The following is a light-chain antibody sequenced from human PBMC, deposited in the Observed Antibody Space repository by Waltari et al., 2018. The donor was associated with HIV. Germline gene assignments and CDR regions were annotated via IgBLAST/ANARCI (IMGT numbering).Light chain of an antibody. CDR2: EVT. J-gene: IGLJ2*01. CDR1: NPAIGGYNY. V-gene: IGLV2-8*01. Sequence: QSALTQPPSASGSPGQSVTISCTGTNPAIGGYNYVSWYQQHPGKAPKLVISEVTKRPSGVPDRFSGSKSGTTASLTVSGLQADDEADYYCSSYANKNGFYVVFGGGTRLTVL. CDR3: SSYANKNGFYVV.